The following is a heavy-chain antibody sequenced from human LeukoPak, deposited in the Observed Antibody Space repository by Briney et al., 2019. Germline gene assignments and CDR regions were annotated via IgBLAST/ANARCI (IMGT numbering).Heavy chain of an antibody. CDR2: IYYSGST. J-gene: IGHJ4*02. D-gene: IGHD6-19*01. V-gene: IGHV4-59*01. Sequence: PSETLSLTCSVSGGSISSYYWSWIRQPPGKGLEWIGYIYYSGSTNYNPSLKSRVTISVDTSKNQFSLKLSSVTAEDTAVYYCARGLSSGWYGEQGFDYWGQGTLVTVSS. CDR1: GGSISSYY. CDR3: ARGLSSGWYGEQGFDY.